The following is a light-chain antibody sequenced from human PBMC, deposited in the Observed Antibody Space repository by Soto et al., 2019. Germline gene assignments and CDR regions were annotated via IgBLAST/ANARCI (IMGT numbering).Light chain of an antibody. V-gene: IGKV4-1*01. CDR2: WAS. CDR3: QQDYSIPFT. J-gene: IGKJ3*01. CDR1: QSVLYSSNNKNY. Sequence: DIVMTQSPDSLAVSLGERATINCKSSQSVLYSSNNKNYLAWYQQKPGQPPKLLIYWASTRESGVPDRFTGSGSGTDFTLTISSLQAEDVAVYYCQQDYSIPFTFGPGTKVDIK.